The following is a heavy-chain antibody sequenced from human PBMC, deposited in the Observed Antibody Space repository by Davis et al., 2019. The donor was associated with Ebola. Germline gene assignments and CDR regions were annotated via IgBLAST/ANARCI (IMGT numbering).Heavy chain of an antibody. J-gene: IGHJ4*02. CDR2: IRSNANSFAT. CDR3: SRHSPFRFLDY. CDR1: GITFSGSV. Sequence: PGGPLRLSCAASGITFSGSVVHWVRQASGKGLEWVGRIRSNANSFATEFAASVKGRFTISRDDSKNTAYLQMNSLKTEDTAVYYCSRHSPFRFLDYWGQGTLVTVSS. D-gene: IGHD3-3*01. V-gene: IGHV3-73*01.